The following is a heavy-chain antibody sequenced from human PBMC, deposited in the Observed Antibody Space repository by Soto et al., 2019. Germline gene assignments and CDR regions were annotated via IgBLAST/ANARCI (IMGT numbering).Heavy chain of an antibody. CDR2: ISSLNGHI. CDR1: GFTFGISS. D-gene: IGHD6-19*01. CDR3: ARDRNQWLVHYYYGMDV. J-gene: IGHJ6*02. V-gene: IGHV3-21*04. Sequence: LRLSCAASGFTFGISSMNWVRQAPGKGLEWVSFISSLNGHIYYVDSVKGRFTISRDNAKNSLYLQMNSLRAEDTAVYYCARDRNQWLVHYYYGMDVWGQGTTVTVSS.